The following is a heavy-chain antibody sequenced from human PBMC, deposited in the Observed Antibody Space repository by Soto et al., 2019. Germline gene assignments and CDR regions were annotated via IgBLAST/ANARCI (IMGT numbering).Heavy chain of an antibody. CDR3: ARQKGWYYDSSPLRYFDY. Sequence: TXXTLSLTCSVSGDSLIDYYWRWIRQPPGKGLEWIGYIYYSGSTNYNPSLKSRVTISVDTSKNQFSLKLSSVTAADTAVYYCARQKGWYYDSSPLRYFDYWGQGTLVTVSS. V-gene: IGHV4-59*08. CDR1: GDSLIDYY. CDR2: IYYSGST. J-gene: IGHJ4*02. D-gene: IGHD3-22*01.